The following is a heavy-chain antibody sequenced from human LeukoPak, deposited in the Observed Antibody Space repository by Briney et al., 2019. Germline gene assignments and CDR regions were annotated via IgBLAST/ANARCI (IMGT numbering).Heavy chain of an antibody. Sequence: GGSLRLSCADSGFTFNSYEMHWLRQAPGKGLEWVSSITSDGSTMFYADSVKGRFTISRDNAKNSLYLQMNSLRAEDKAVYFCARITTTSLFDYWGQGTLVAVSS. D-gene: IGHD1-1*01. J-gene: IGHJ4*02. CDR3: ARITTTSLFDY. CDR1: GFTFNSYE. CDR2: ITSDGSTM. V-gene: IGHV3-48*03.